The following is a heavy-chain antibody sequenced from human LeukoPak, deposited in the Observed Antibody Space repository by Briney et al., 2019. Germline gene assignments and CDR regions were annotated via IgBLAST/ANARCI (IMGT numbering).Heavy chain of an antibody. CDR1: GGSFSAHY. D-gene: IGHD6-13*01. V-gene: IGHV4-34*01. Sequence: PSETLSLTCAVYGGSFSAHYWSWIRQPPGKGLEWIAEINHSGGTNYNPSLKSRVTISVDTSNNQFSLKLNSVTAADTAVYYCARSREYSSSWYHYFDYWGQGTLVTVSS. J-gene: IGHJ4*02. CDR3: ARSREYSSSWYHYFDY. CDR2: INHSGGT.